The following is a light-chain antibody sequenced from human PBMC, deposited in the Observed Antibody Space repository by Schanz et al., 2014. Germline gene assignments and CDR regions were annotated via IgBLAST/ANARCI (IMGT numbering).Light chain of an antibody. Sequence: QSALIQPPSASGSPGQSVTISCSGTSSDVGGYNYVSWYQQHPGKAPKVMIYDVGNRPSGVPDRFSGSKSGNTASLTVSGLQAEDEGDYYCCSYAGSYTLVFGGGTKLTVL. V-gene: IGLV2-8*01. CDR2: DVG. CDR1: SSDVGGYNY. J-gene: IGLJ2*01. CDR3: CSYAGSYTLV.